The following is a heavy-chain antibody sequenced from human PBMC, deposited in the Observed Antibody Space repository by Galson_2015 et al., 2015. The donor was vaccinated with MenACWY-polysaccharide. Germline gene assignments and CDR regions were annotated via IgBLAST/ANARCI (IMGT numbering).Heavy chain of an antibody. D-gene: IGHD6-13*01. CDR2: VYYSGST. CDR3: AGQDSSSWTSPFDY. V-gene: IGHV4-59*08. Sequence: ETLSLTCTVSGGSISSFYWSWIRQPPGKGLEWIGYVYYSGSTNYNPSLKSRVTISVDTSKNQFSLKLSSVTAADTAMFYCAGQDSSSWTSPFDYWGQGTLVTVSS. J-gene: IGHJ4*02. CDR1: GGSISSFY.